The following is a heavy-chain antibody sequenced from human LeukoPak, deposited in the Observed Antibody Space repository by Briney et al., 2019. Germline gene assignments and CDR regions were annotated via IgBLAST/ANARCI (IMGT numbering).Heavy chain of an antibody. V-gene: IGHV1-46*01. J-gene: IGHJ5*02. CDR2: INPSGGTT. CDR3: ARDALNYDYSWGSYGHLGIDP. Sequence: ASVKVSCKASGYTFTRYYMHWVRQAPGQGLKWMGIINPSGGTTDYAQKFHGRVTMTRDTSTTSVYMELSSLTSEGTAVYYCARDALNYDYSWGSYGHLGIDPWGQGTLVTVSS. D-gene: IGHD3-16*01. CDR1: GYTFTRYY.